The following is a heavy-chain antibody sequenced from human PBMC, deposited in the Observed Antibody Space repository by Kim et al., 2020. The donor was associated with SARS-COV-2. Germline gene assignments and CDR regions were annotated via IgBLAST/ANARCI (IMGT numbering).Heavy chain of an antibody. CDR2: ISSSSSYI. Sequence: GGSLRLSCAASGFTFSSYSMNWVRQAPGKGLEWVSSISSSSSYIYYADSVKGRFTISRDNAKNSLYLQMNSLRAEDTAVYYCARSRFPLSKEAAVAGLRGSRFDPWGQGTLVTVSS. CDR3: ARSRFPLSKEAAVAGLRGSRFDP. J-gene: IGHJ5*02. D-gene: IGHD6-13*01. V-gene: IGHV3-21*01. CDR1: GFTFSSYS.